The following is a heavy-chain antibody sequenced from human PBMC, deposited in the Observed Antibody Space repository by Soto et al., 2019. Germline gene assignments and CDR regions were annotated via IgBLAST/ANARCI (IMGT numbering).Heavy chain of an antibody. D-gene: IGHD1-1*01. Sequence: QVQLQESGPGLVKPSQTLSLTCTVSGGSISSGGYYWSWIRQHPGKGLEWIGYIYYSGSTYYNPSLKSRVTISVDTSKHQFSLKLSSVTAADTAVYYCARDHLKPISFEVERDYSYYYVMDVWGQGTTVTVSS. CDR2: IYYSGST. J-gene: IGHJ6*02. CDR3: ARDHLKPISFEVERDYSYYYVMDV. CDR1: GGSISSGGYY. V-gene: IGHV4-31*03.